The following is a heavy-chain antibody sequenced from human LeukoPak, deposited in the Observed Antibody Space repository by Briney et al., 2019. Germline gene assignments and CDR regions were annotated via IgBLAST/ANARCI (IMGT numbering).Heavy chain of an antibody. CDR1: GFTFSSYS. CDR2: ISSSSSYI. J-gene: IGHJ3*02. D-gene: IGHD6-13*01. CDR3: ARDLYSSSWHDAFDI. V-gene: IGHV3-21*01. Sequence: GGSLRLSCAASGFTFSSYSMNWVRQAPGKGLEWVSSISSSSSYIYYADSVKGRFTISRDNAKNSLYLQMNSLRAEDTAVYYCARDLYSSSWHDAFDIWGQGTMVTASS.